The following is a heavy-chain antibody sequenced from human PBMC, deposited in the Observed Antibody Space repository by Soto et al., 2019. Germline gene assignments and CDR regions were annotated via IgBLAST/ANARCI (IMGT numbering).Heavy chain of an antibody. CDR2: IHHSGDT. CDR3: VRGTCTTSPCSADFQF. D-gene: IGHD3-10*02. CDR1: VDKVTTYF. V-gene: IGHV1-46*01. Sequence: ASVKISCKAAVDKVTTYFIHWVLQAPGQGLELRVMIHHSGDTGYAQKFRGRVTMTIDTSTTTAYMELRNLTSEDTAMYFSVRGTCTTSPCSADFQFWGQGTLVTVSS. J-gene: IGHJ1*01.